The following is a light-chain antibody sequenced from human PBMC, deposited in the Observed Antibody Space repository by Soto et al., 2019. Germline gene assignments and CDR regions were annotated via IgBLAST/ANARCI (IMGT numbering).Light chain of an antibody. J-gene: IGKJ2*02. CDR1: QSVSSN. Sequence: DIVMTQSPDTLSVSPGERATLSCRASQSVSSNLAWYQQTPGQAPRLLIYGASTRATDIPARFSGSGSGTEFTLTISSLQSEDFAVYYCQQYNKWPRTFGQGTKLVIK. V-gene: IGKV3-15*01. CDR3: QQYNKWPRT. CDR2: GAS.